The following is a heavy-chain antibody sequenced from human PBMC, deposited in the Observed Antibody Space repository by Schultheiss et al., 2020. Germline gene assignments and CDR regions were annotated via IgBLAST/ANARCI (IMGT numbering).Heavy chain of an antibody. Sequence: ASVKVSCKASGYTFTGYYMHWVRQAPGQGLEWMGWISAYNGNTNYAQKLQGRVTMTTDTSTSTAYMELRSLRSDDTAVYFCATGLIRLRRSDFDYWGQGTLVTVYS. CDR2: ISAYNGNT. V-gene: IGHV1-18*04. CDR3: ATGLIRLRRSDFDY. CDR1: GYTFTGYY. J-gene: IGHJ4*02. D-gene: IGHD5/OR15-5a*01.